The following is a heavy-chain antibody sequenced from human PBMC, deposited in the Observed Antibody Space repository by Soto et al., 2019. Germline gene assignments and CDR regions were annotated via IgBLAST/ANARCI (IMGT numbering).Heavy chain of an antibody. J-gene: IGHJ3*02. CDR1: GYTFTSYG. V-gene: IGHV1-18*01. CDR2: ISAYNGNT. Sequence: GASVKVSCKASGYTFTSYGISWVRQAPGQGLEWMGWISAYNGNTNYAQKLQGRVTMTTDTSTSTAYMELRSLRSDDTAVYYCARVVLYYDSSGYYSYDAFDIWGQGTMVTVSS. CDR3: ARVVLYYDSSGYYSYDAFDI. D-gene: IGHD3-22*01.